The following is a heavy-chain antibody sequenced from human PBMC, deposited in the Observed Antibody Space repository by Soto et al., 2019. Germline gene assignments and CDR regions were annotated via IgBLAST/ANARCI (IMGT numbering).Heavy chain of an antibody. CDR1: GYTFYRYG. D-gene: IGHD3-22*01. J-gene: IGHJ5*02. Sequence: QVQLVQSGAEVKKAGASVKVSCKASGYTFYRYGITWVRQAPGQGLEWMGWINPSNDNTNYAQKFRGRVTMTTDESTTTAHMELMSVTSDDTAVYYCTRDTQQDSNGYYLEWFVPWGQGTLVTLSS. V-gene: IGHV1-18*01. CDR3: TRDTQQDSNGYYLEWFVP. CDR2: INPSNDNT.